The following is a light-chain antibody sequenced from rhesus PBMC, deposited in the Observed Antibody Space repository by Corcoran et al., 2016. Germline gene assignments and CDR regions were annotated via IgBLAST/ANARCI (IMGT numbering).Light chain of an antibody. CDR1: ETVTTY. J-gene: IGKJ4*01. CDR3: QHSYGTPVT. Sequence: DIQMTQSPSSLSASVGDRVTITCRASETVTTYLHWYQPKPGKAPKLLLYKASTLQSGGPSRFSGSGSGTDFTLTISSLQPEDFGTYYCQHSYGTPVTFGGGTKVELK. CDR2: KAS. V-gene: IGKV1-74*01.